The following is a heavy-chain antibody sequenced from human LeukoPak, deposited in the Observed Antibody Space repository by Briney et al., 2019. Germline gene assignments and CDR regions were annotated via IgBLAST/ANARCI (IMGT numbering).Heavy chain of an antibody. V-gene: IGHV4-4*02. J-gene: IGHJ4*02. CDR2: IYHSGST. CDR1: GGSISSSNW. Sequence: SETLSLTCAVSGGSISSSNWWSWVRQPPGKGLEWIGEIYHSGSTNYNPSLKSRVTISVGKSKNQFSLKLSSVTAADTAVYYCASDYYDSSGFFYWGQGTLVTVSS. CDR3: ASDYYDSSGFFY. D-gene: IGHD3-22*01.